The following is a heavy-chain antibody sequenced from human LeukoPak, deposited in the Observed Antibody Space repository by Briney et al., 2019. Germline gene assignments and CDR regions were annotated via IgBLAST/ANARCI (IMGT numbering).Heavy chain of an antibody. Sequence: GGPLRLSCAASGFTFSSYAMSWVRQAPGKGLEWVSAISGSGGSTYYADSVKGRFTISRDNSKNTLYLQMNSLRAEDTAVYYYAKDRQRWLQWYFDYWGQGTLVTVSS. J-gene: IGHJ4*02. V-gene: IGHV3-23*01. D-gene: IGHD5-24*01. CDR2: ISGSGGST. CDR1: GFTFSSYA. CDR3: AKDRQRWLQWYFDY.